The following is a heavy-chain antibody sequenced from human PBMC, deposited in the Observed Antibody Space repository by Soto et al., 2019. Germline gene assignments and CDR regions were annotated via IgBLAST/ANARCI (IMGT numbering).Heavy chain of an antibody. CDR2: MNPNSGNT. CDR3: ARDTVTTSYYYYYYGMDV. J-gene: IGHJ6*02. D-gene: IGHD4-4*01. CDR1: GYTFTSYD. V-gene: IGHV1-8*01. Sequence: ASVKVSCKASGYTFTSYDINWVRQATGQGLEWMGWMNPNSGNTGYAQKFQGRVTMTRDTSISTAYMELSRLRSDDTAVYYCARDTVTTSYYYYYYGMDVWGQGTTVTVSS.